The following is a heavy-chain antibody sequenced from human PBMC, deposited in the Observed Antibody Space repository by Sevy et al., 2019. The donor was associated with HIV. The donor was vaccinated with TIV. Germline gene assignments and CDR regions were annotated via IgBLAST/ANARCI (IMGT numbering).Heavy chain of an antibody. D-gene: IGHD2-15*01. CDR1: GYSFTAYW. J-gene: IGHJ3*01. V-gene: IGHV5-51*01. Sequence: GESLKISCKASGYSFTAYWIGWVRHMPGKGLTWMGILFPGNSDVRSFEGHVTVSVDKSVNTAYLQWGSPKASDSAIYYCARGGHLPLDAFNLWGQGTMVTVSS. CDR3: ARGGHLPLDAFNL. CDR2: LFPGNSDV.